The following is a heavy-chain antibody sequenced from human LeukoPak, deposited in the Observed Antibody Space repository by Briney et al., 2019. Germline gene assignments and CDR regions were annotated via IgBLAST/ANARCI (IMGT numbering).Heavy chain of an antibody. CDR1: GGTFSSYA. D-gene: IGHD2-2*02. CDR2: IIPIFGTA. Sequence: ASVKVSCKASGGTFSSYAISWVRQAPGQGLEWMGRIIPIFGTANYAQKFQGRVTITTDESTSTAYMELSSLRSEDTAVYYCARVNLPRYCSSTSCYRGEYYYYYMDVWGKGTTVTVSS. V-gene: IGHV1-69*05. J-gene: IGHJ6*03. CDR3: ARVNLPRYCSSTSCYRGEYYYYYMDV.